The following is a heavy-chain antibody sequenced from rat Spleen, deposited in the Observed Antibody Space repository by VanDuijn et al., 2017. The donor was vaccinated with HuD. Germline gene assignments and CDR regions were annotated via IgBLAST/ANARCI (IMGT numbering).Heavy chain of an antibody. V-gene: IGHV2-30*01. CDR1: DFSLTSYN. J-gene: IGHJ1*01. Sequence: QVQLMESGPGLVQPSQTLSLTCAVSDFSLTSYNVHWVRQPAGKGLEWMGVIWTGGGTAYNSTLKSRLTISRDTSKSQVFLKINSLQTEDIATYYCARGTGTAPYFDFWGPGTMVTVSS. D-gene: IGHD1-2*01. CDR3: ARGTGTAPYFDF. CDR2: IWTGGGT.